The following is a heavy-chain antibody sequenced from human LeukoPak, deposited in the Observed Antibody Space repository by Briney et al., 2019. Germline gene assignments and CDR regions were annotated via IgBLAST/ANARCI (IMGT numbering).Heavy chain of an antibody. V-gene: IGHV3-53*05. J-gene: IGHJ4*02. CDR1: GFTVSTKY. Sequence: GGSLRLSCAASGFTVSTKYMTWVRQAPGKGLEWVSIIYSGGTTNYADSVKGRFTISRDNSKNTLYLQMNSLRAEDTAVYYCAKEPYDYYDSSGYFDYWGQGTLVTVSS. CDR3: AKEPYDYYDSSGYFDY. CDR2: IYSGGTT. D-gene: IGHD3-22*01.